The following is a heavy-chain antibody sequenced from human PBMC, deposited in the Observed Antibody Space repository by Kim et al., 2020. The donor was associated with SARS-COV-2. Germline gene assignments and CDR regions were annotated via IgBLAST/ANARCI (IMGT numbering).Heavy chain of an antibody. D-gene: IGHD2-2*01. CDR3: ATGTTWFYYFDY. V-gene: IGHV4-39*01. CDR2: FYYSGNT. J-gene: IGHJ4*02. CDR1: GGSISTTSYS. Sequence: SETLSLTCTVSGGSISTTSYSWGWIRQPPGKGLEWIGSFYYSGNTYHNPSLKSRVTLSLDTSKKQFSLKLSSVTAADTAMYFCATGTTWFYYFDYWGRGTLVTVSS.